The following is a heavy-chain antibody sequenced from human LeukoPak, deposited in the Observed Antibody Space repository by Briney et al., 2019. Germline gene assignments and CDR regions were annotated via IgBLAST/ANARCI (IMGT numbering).Heavy chain of an antibody. V-gene: IGHV4-59*01. Sequence: PSETLSLTCTVSGGSISSYYWSWIRQPPGKGPEWIGYIYYSGSTYYNPSLKSRVTMSVDTSKKQFSLKLSSVPAADTAVYYCARIDGYSIDYWGQGTLVTVSS. CDR3: ARIDGYSIDY. CDR1: GGSISSYY. CDR2: IYYSGST. D-gene: IGHD5-24*01. J-gene: IGHJ4*02.